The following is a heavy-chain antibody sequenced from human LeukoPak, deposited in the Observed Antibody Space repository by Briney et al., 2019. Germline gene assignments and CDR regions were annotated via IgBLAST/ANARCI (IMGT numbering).Heavy chain of an antibody. D-gene: IGHD3-22*01. CDR2: ISGIGGST. CDR1: GFNFSHYA. J-gene: IGHJ4*02. Sequence: PGGSLRLSCAAFGFNFSHYAMSWVRQAPGKGLDLVSAISGIGGSTYYADSVKGRFTISRDNSKNALYLQMKSLSTEDTGLDYCANVLGFYVCNGYYQEGGFDYWGQGTLVTVSS. V-gene: IGHV3-23*01. CDR3: ANVLGFYVCNGYYQEGGFDY.